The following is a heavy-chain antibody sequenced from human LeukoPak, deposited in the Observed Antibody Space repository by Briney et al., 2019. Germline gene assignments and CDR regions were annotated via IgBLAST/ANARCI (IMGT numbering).Heavy chain of an antibody. V-gene: IGHV3-23*01. CDR1: GFTFSGYA. J-gene: IGHJ5*02. Sequence: PGGSLRLSCAASGFTFSGYAMSWVRQAPGKGLEWVSAISGSGGSTYYADSVKGRFTISRDNSKNTLYLQMNSLRAEDTAVYYCAKRPDYSPFNNWFDPWGQGTLVTVSS. CDR2: ISGSGGST. CDR3: AKRPDYSPFNNWFDP. D-gene: IGHD2-21*01.